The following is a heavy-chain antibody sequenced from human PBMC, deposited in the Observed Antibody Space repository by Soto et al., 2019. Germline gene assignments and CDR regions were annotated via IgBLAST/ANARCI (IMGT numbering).Heavy chain of an antibody. Sequence: VASVKVSCKASGYTFTSYDINWVRQATGQGLEWMGWMNPNSGNTGYAQKFQGRVTMTRNTSISTAYMELSSLRSEDTAVYYCARVLPRYDFWSGPRQFDIWGQGTMVTVSS. CDR2: MNPNSGNT. CDR1: GYTFTSYD. J-gene: IGHJ3*02. D-gene: IGHD3-3*01. CDR3: ARVLPRYDFWSGPRQFDI. V-gene: IGHV1-8*01.